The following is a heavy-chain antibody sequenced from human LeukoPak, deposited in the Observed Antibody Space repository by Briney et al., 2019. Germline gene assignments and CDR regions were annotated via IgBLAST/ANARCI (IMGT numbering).Heavy chain of an antibody. V-gene: IGHV1-69*13. CDR3: ARGAGSYYDILTGYSYDAFDI. CDR2: IIPIFGTA. J-gene: IGHJ3*02. D-gene: IGHD3-9*01. CDR1: GGTFSSYA. Sequence: VASVKVSCKASGGTFSSYAISWVRQAPGQGLEWMRGIIPIFGTANYAQKFQGRVTITADESTSTAYMELSSLRSEDTAVYYCARGAGSYYDILTGYSYDAFDIWGQGTMVTVSS.